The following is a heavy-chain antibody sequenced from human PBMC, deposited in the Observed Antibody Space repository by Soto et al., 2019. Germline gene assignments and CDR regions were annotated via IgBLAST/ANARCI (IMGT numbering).Heavy chain of an antibody. CDR3: VKDWTGSRCPCMDV. J-gene: IGHJ6*02. Sequence: SGGSLRLSCAASGFTFSTYAMSWVRQAPGKGLEWVSSISGSGGGNTSYYADSVKGRFTISRDDSKNTLYVQMNSLRAEDTAVYYCVKDWTGSRCPCMDVWGQGTTVTVSS. CDR2: ISGSGGGNTS. CDR1: GFTFSTYA. V-gene: IGHV3-23*01. D-gene: IGHD6-13*01.